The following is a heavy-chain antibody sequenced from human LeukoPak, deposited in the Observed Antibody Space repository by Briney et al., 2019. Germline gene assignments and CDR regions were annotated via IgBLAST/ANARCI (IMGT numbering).Heavy chain of an antibody. V-gene: IGHV4-59*12. J-gene: IGHJ4*02. D-gene: IGHD3-16*01. CDR3: AGGSPTDY. CDR2: IYYTGRT. Sequence: ASETLSLTCTVSGGSISSFYWTWIRQPPGKGLEWIGYIYYTGRTNYNPSLMSRVTISLDKSKNQFSLRLSSVTAADTALYYCAGGSPTDYWGQGTLVTVSS. CDR1: GGSISSFY.